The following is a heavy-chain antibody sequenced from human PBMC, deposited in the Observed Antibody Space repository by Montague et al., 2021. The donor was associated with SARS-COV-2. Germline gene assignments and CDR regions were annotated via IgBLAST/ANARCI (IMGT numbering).Heavy chain of an antibody. CDR3: ARDLLEIGGMDV. V-gene: IGHV3-66*01. CDR2: IYSGGST. CDR1: GITVSRNY. D-gene: IGHD1-1*01. J-gene: IGHJ6*02. Sequence: SLRLSCAASGITVSRNYMNWARQAPGKGLEWVSLIYSGGSTYYADSVKGRFTISRDNSKSTLYLQMNSLRAEDTAVYYCARDLLEIGGMDVWGQGTTVTVSS.